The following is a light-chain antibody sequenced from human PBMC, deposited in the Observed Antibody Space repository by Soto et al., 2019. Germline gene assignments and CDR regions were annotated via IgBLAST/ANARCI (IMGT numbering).Light chain of an antibody. CDR3: QQSYTAPPLT. V-gene: IGKV3-20*01. J-gene: IGKJ4*01. CDR1: QSVSSSY. Sequence: EIVLTQSPGTLSLSPGERATLSCRASQSVSSSYLAWYQQKPGQAPRLLIYGASSRATGIPDRFSGSGSGTDFTLTISRLEPEDAATYYCQQSYTAPPLTFGGGTKVEIQ. CDR2: GAS.